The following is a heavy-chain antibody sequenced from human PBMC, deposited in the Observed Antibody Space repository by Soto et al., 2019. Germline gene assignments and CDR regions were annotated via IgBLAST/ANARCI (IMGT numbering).Heavy chain of an antibody. Sequence: QVQLQESGPGLVRPSETLSLTCTVSGGSISSYYWSWIRQPPGKGPEWIAYISYGGSTNYNPSLKSRVTISVDTSKNQFSLRLSSVTAADTAVYYCARGNPWDYWGQGTLVTVSS. D-gene: IGHD1-1*01. CDR3: ARGNPWDY. CDR2: ISYGGST. CDR1: GGSISSYY. V-gene: IGHV4-59*01. J-gene: IGHJ4*02.